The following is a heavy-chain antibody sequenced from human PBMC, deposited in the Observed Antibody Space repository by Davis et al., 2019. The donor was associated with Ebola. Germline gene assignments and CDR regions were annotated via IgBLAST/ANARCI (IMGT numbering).Heavy chain of an antibody. J-gene: IGHJ4*02. D-gene: IGHD5-24*01. CDR1: GFTFSSYW. CDR3: ARSRWQEGYFDY. V-gene: IGHV3-74*01. Sequence: GESLKISCAASGFTFSSYWMHWVRQAPGKGLVWVSRINSDGSSISYADSVKGRFTISRDNAKNTLYLQMNSLRAEDTAVYYCARSRWQEGYFDYWGQGTLVTVSS. CDR2: INSDGSSI.